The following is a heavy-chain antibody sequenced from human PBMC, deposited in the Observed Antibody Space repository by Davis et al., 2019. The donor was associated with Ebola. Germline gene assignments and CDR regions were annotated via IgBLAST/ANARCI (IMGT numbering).Heavy chain of an antibody. Sequence: GESLKISCAASGFTFSSYAMHWVRQAPGKGLEWVAVISYDGSNKYYADSVKGRFTISRDNSKNTLYLQMNSLRAEDTAVYYCAREDDIVVVVAATPGAFDIWGQGTMVTVSS. V-gene: IGHV3-30-3*01. D-gene: IGHD2-15*01. J-gene: IGHJ3*02. CDR3: AREDDIVVVVAATPGAFDI. CDR2: ISYDGSNK. CDR1: GFTFSSYA.